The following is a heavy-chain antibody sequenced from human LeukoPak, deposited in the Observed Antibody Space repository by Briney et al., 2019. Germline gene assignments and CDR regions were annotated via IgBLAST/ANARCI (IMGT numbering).Heavy chain of an antibody. CDR3: AKDFSSGYYYFDY. D-gene: IGHD3-22*01. V-gene: IGHV3-48*03. CDR2: IGSSDSTT. CDR1: GFTFSSYQ. Sequence: GGSLRLSCVASGFTFSSYQMNWVRQAPGKGLEWLSYIGSSDSTTHYADSVKGRFTISRDNAKNSLYLQMNSLRAEDTALYYCAKDFSSGYYYFDYWGQGTLVTVSS. J-gene: IGHJ4*02.